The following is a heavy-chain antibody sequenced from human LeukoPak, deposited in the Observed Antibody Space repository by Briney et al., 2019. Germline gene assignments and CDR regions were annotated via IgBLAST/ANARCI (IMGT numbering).Heavy chain of an antibody. CDR1: GFTFSSYA. V-gene: IGHV3-30*04. D-gene: IGHD1-26*01. CDR2: ISYDGSNK. J-gene: IGHJ4*02. CDR3: ASWSGGSSH. Sequence: GGSLRLSCAASGFTFSSYAMHWVRQAPGKGLEWVAVISYDGSNKYYADSVKGRFTISRDNSKNTLYLQMNSLRAEDTAVYYCASWSGGSSHWGQGTLVTVSS.